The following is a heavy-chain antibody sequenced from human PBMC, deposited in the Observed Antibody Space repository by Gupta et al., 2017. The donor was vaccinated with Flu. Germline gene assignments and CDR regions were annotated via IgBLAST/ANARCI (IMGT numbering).Heavy chain of an antibody. CDR2: IYDSGST. D-gene: IGHD2-15*01. CDR3: ARYVSDVVVVAATSTWFDP. J-gene: IGHJ5*02. Sequence: QVQLQESGAGLAKPSATLSLTCAASGGSTRSSTRWSWVRQPPGKGLEWIGEIYDSGSTTYNPSLKSRVTISVDKSKNQFSLKRSSVTAADTAVYYCARYVSDVVVVAATSTWFDPWGQGTLVTVSS. CDR1: GGSTRSSTR. V-gene: IGHV4-4*02.